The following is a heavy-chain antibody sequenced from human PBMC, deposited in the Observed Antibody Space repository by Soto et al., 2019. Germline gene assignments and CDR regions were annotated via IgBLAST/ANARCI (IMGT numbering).Heavy chain of an antibody. Sequence: QVQLVQSGAEVKKPGASVTVSCKASGYTFDRYAMSWLRQAPGQGLEWMGWITGDTHEATYAQKFQGRVSLTRDRSTTTAYMELRSLRYDDTAVYYCARDRPPEHWGQGTLVTVSS. CDR3: ARDRPPEH. V-gene: IGHV1-18*01. J-gene: IGHJ4*02. CDR2: ITGDTHEA. CDR1: GYTFDRYA.